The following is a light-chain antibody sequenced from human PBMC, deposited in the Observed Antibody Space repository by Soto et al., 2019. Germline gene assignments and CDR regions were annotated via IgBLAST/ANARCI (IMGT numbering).Light chain of an antibody. CDR1: QSISSW. J-gene: IGKJ2*01. Sequence: DIQMTQSPSTLSASVGDRVTITCRASQSISSWLAWYQQKPGKAPKLLIYKASSLESGVPSRFSGSGSGTACTLTISSLQPDDFETYSCQQYTSLYTFGQGTKLEIK. CDR3: QQYTSLYT. CDR2: KAS. V-gene: IGKV1-5*03.